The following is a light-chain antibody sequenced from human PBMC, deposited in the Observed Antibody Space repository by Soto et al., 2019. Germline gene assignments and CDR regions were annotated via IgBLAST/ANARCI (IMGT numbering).Light chain of an antibody. V-gene: IGKV3-11*01. J-gene: IGKJ1*01. CDR2: DAS. CDR3: QKRSNWPRT. CDR1: QNISSY. Sequence: IVLTQSPAALSLSPGKRATLSCRASQNISSYLIWYQQKPGQAPRLLIYDASNRATGIPARFSGSGSGTDFTLTISRLEPEDFAVYYCQKRSNWPRTXGQGTKVDIK.